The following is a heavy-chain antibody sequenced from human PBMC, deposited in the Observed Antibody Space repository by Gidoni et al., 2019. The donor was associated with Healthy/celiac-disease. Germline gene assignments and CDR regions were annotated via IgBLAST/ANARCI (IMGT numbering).Heavy chain of an antibody. CDR3: ASSRIAVAGTRVDPEDNSFDP. Sequence: QGQVVQSGAELKKPGASAEVPRKAPCYTLTSYGISLVRQAPGQGLGGRGWNSAYNGNTNYAQKLQGRVTITTDTSTSNAYMELWSQISDDTAVYTCASSRIAVAGTRVDPEDNSFDPWGQGTLVTVSS. V-gene: IGHV1-18*04. CDR2: NSAYNGNT. D-gene: IGHD6-19*01. J-gene: IGHJ5*02. CDR1: CYTLTSYG.